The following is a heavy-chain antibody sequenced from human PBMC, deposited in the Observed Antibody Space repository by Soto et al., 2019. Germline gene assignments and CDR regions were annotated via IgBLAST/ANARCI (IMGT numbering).Heavy chain of an antibody. CDR1: GGSISSGDYY. J-gene: IGHJ5*02. CDR3: ARALDYDFWSGRGNWYDP. CDR2: IYYSGST. V-gene: IGHV4-30-4*01. Sequence: PSERMSLTCTVSGGSISSGDYYWRWIRQPPGKGLEWIGYIYYSGSTYYNPSLKSRVTISVDTSKNQFSLKLSSVTAADTAVYYCARALDYDFWSGRGNWYDPWGQGTLVTVSS. D-gene: IGHD3-3*01.